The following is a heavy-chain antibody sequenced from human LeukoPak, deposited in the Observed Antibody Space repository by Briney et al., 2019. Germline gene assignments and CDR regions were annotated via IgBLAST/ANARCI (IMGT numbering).Heavy chain of an antibody. D-gene: IGHD3-10*01. CDR1: GGSISSSSYY. CDR2: IYYSGSA. J-gene: IGHJ6*02. Sequence: SETLSLTCTVSGGSISSSSYYWGWIRQPPGTGLEWIGSIYYSGSAYYNPSLKSRVTISVDTSKNQFSLKLSSVTAADTAVYYCARGRSAGYYGMDVWGQGTTVTVSS. V-gene: IGHV4-39*07. CDR3: ARGRSAGYYGMDV.